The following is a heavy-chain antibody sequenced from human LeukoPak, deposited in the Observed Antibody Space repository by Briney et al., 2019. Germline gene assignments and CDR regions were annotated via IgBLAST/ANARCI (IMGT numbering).Heavy chain of an antibody. Sequence: GRSLRLSCAASGFTFSSYAMHWVRQAPGKGLEWVAVISYDGGNKYYADSVKGRFTISRDNSKNTLYLQMNSLKTEDTAVYYCTRPYYDYLTGYYSDYWGQGTLVTVSS. D-gene: IGHD3-9*01. J-gene: IGHJ4*02. V-gene: IGHV3-30*04. CDR1: GFTFSSYA. CDR2: ISYDGGNK. CDR3: TRPYYDYLTGYYSDY.